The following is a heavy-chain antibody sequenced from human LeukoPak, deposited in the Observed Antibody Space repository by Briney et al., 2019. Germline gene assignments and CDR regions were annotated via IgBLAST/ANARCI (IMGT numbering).Heavy chain of an antibody. Sequence: GGSLRLSCAVSGFALGSEAMSWVRQSPARGLEWVASISPAGGTTYYADYVKGRFTISRDNSNNTLFVHMNSLRAEDTAVYYCAKVRSGSANWALRIFDNWGQGTLVTVSS. CDR1: GFALGSEA. V-gene: IGHV3-23*01. CDR3: AKVRSGSANWALRIFDN. CDR2: ISPAGGTT. J-gene: IGHJ4*02. D-gene: IGHD1-1*01.